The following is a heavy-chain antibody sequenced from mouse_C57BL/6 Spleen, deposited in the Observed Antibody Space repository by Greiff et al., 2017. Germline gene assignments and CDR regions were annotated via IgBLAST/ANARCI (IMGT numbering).Heavy chain of an antibody. V-gene: IGHV6-6*01. J-gene: IGHJ2*01. CDR1: GFTFSDAW. CDR3: TTVAPRGYFDY. CDR2: IRNKANNHAT. Sequence: EVKLVESGGGLVQPGGSMKLSCAASGFTFSDAWMDWVRQSPEKGLEWVAEIRNKANNHATYYAESVKGRFTISRDDSKSSVYLQMNSLRAEDTGIYYCTTVAPRGYFDYWGQGTTLTVSS. D-gene: IGHD1-1*01.